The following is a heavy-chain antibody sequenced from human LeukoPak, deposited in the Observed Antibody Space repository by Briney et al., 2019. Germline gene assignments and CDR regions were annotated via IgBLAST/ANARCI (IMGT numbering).Heavy chain of an antibody. CDR2: IYYSGST. V-gene: IGHV4-59*01. CDR3: ARVVRITGTSNYFDY. Sequence: SETLSLTCTVSGGSISSYYWSWIRQPPGEGLEWIGYIYYSGSTNYNPSLKSRVTISVDTSKNQFSLKLSSVTAADTAVYYCARVVRITGTSNYFDYWGQGTLVTVSS. J-gene: IGHJ4*02. CDR1: GGSISSYY. D-gene: IGHD1-20*01.